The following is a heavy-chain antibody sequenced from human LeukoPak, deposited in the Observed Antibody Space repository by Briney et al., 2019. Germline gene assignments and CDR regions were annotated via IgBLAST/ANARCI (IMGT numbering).Heavy chain of an antibody. CDR3: ARDKNYYGSGSPSLDAFDI. CDR2: IWYDGSNL. CDR1: GFPFSSYG. D-gene: IGHD3-10*01. Sequence: GRSLRLSCAASGFPFSSYGVHWVRQAPGKGLEWVALIWYDGSNLYYADSVKGRFTISKDSSKNTLYLHMNSLRAEDTAVYYCARDKNYYGSGSPSLDAFDIWGQGTMVTVSS. V-gene: IGHV3-33*01. J-gene: IGHJ3*02.